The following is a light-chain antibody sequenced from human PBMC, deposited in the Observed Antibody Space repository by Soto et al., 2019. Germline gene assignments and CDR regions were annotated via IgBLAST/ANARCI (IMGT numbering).Light chain of an antibody. CDR3: HQYYSYPIT. CDR1: QGIDSR. V-gene: IGKV1-8*01. J-gene: IGKJ5*01. CDR2: DAS. Sequence: AIRLTQSPSSFSASIGDRVTITCRASQGIDSRLAWYQQKPGKAPKLVIYDASTLQSGVPSRFSGSESGTDFTLTINSLQSDDFATYSCHQYYSYPITFGQGTRLEIK.